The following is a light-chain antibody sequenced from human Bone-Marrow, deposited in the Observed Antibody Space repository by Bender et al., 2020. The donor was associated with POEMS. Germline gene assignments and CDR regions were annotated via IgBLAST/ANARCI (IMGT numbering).Light chain of an antibody. J-gene: IGLJ1*01. CDR1: QLGDQY. Sequence: SYGLTQPPSVSVSPGHTANITCSGDQLGDQYASWYQLKPGQSPVLVIYEDNKRPSGIPERFSGSNSGNIATLTISGTQALDEADYYCQSADSSATYVFGTGTKVTVL. V-gene: IGLV3-1*01. CDR3: QSADSSATYV. CDR2: EDN.